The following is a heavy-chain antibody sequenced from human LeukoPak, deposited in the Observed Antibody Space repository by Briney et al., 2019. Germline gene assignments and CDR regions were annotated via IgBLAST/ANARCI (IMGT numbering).Heavy chain of an antibody. CDR3: ARDPDISGRYNWFDP. CDR1: GYTFTSYG. Sequence: GASVKVSCKASGYTFTSYGISWVRQAPGQGLEWMGWISAYNGNTNYAQKLQGRVTMTTDTSTSTAYMELRSLRSDDTAVYYCARDPDISGRYNWFDPWGQGTLVTVSS. D-gene: IGHD6-19*01. V-gene: IGHV1-18*01. CDR2: ISAYNGNT. J-gene: IGHJ5*02.